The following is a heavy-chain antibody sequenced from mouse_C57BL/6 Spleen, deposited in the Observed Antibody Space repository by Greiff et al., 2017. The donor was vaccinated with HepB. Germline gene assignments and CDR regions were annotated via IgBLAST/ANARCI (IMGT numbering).Heavy chain of an antibody. Sequence: ESGPGLVKPSQSLSLTCSVTGYSITGGYYWNWIRQFPGNKLEWSGYISNDGSNNYNPSLKTRISITRYTSKNQFFLKLNSVTTEDTATYYCARRTTVDAMDYWGQGTSVTVSS. D-gene: IGHD1-1*01. CDR3: ARRTTVDAMDY. J-gene: IGHJ4*01. V-gene: IGHV3-6*01. CDR1: GYSITGGYY. CDR2: ISNDGSN.